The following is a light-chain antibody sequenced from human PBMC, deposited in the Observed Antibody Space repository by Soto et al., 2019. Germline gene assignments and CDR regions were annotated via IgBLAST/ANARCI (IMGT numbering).Light chain of an antibody. CDR1: ENINSY. V-gene: IGKV1-39*01. CDR3: QQSYSALPLT. J-gene: IGKJ4*01. CDR2: VAS. Sequence: DIQMTQSPSSLSASVGDRVSITCRASENINSYLNWYQQKPGKAPKLLIYVASTLQSGVPSRFSGSGSGTEFTLTISSLQAEDFATYYCQQSYSALPLTFGGGTKVEIK.